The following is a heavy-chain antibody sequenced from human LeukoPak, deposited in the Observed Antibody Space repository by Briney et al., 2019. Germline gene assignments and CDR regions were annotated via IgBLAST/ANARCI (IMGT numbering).Heavy chain of an antibody. D-gene: IGHD2-2*01. V-gene: IGHV3-23*01. CDR1: GFSFSSNA. CDR2: ISGSGSST. CDR3: AKRYCTSTSCYFFDF. J-gene: IGHJ4*02. Sequence: GGSLRLSCAASGFSFSSNAMTWVRQAPGKGLEWVSDISGSGSSTYYADSLKGRFTISRDNSKNTLYLQMNSLRAEDGAVYYCAKRYCTSTSCYFFDFWGQGTLVTVSS.